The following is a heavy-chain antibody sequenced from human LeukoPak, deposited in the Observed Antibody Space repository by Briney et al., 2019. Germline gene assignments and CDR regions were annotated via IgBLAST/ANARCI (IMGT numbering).Heavy chain of an antibody. CDR2: INSDGSNT. V-gene: IGHV3-74*01. J-gene: IGHJ4*02. D-gene: IGHD6-13*01. CDR1: GFTFSSYW. Sequence: GGSLRLSCAASGFTFSSYWMHWVRQAPGKGLVWVSRINSDGSNTNYADSVKGRFTISRDNSKNTLYLQMNSLRAEDTAVYYCAKAPRIAAAGINFDYWGQGTLVTVSS. CDR3: AKAPRIAAAGINFDY.